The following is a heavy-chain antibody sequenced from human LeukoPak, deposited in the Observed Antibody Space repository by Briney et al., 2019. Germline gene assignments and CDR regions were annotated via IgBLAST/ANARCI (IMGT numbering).Heavy chain of an antibody. J-gene: IGHJ5*02. V-gene: IGHV3-48*01. D-gene: IGHD4-17*01. Sequence: TGGSLRLSCAAAGFTFSSYSMNWVRQAAGKGLEWVSYISSSSSTIYYADSVKGRFTISRDNAKNSLYLQMNSLRAEDTAVYYCARSPLTTVTTNWFDPWGQGTLVTVSS. CDR3: ARSPLTTVTTNWFDP. CDR2: ISSSSSTI. CDR1: GFTFSSYS.